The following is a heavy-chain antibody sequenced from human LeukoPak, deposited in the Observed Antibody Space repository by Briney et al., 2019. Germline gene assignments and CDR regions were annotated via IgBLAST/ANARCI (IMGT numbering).Heavy chain of an antibody. CDR1: GFAFRNYA. D-gene: IGHD3-10*01. V-gene: IGHV3-21*01. CDR3: ARVGEAGFFDY. CDR2: ISAGGSRT. J-gene: IGHJ4*02. Sequence: GGSLRLSCEAPGFAFRNYAMAWVRQSPGKGPEWVSGISAGGSRTYYSESVKGRFTISRDNAKNSLYLQMNSLRAEDTAVYYCARVGEAGFFDYWGQGTLVTVSS.